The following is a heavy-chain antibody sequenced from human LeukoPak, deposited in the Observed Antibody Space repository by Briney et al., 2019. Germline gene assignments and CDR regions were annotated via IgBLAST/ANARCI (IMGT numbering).Heavy chain of an antibody. CDR3: ARFEGSTWGDALDI. V-gene: IGHV4-59*08. J-gene: IGHJ3*02. D-gene: IGHD3-16*01. CDR1: GGSFSGYY. CDR2: IYYTGRT. Sequence: SETLSLTCAVYGGSFSGYYWSWIRQPPGKGLEWIGYIYYTGRTNYNPSLQSRVTMSVDTSKNQFSLKLRSVAAADTAVYYCARFEGSTWGDALDIWGQGTMVTVSS.